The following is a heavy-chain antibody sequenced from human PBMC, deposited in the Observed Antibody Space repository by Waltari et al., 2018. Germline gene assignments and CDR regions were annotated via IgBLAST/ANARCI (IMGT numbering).Heavy chain of an antibody. Sequence: EVQLVESGGGLVQPGRSLRLSCAASGFTFDDYALHWVRQAPGKGLGWVSGISWNSGSIGYADSVKGRFTISRDNAKNSLYLQMNSRRAEDTALYYCAKARDMVRGFDYWGQGTLVTVSS. CDR3: AKARDMVRGFDY. V-gene: IGHV3-9*01. CDR1: GFTFDDYA. J-gene: IGHJ4*02. D-gene: IGHD3-10*01. CDR2: ISWNSGSI.